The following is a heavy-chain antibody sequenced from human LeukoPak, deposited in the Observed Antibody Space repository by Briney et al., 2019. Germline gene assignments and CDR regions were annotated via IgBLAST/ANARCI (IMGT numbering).Heavy chain of an antibody. CDR3: AKTDCSSTSCYTAPGYYYYYYMDV. CDR1: GFPFSSYW. D-gene: IGHD2-2*02. CDR2: IKEDGSEK. Sequence: GGSLRLSCAASGFPFSSYWMSWVRQAPGKGLEWVANIKEDGSEKYYVDSVKGRFTISRDNAKNSLYLQMNSLRAEDTAVYYCAKTDCSSTSCYTAPGYYYYYYMDVWGKGTTVTVSS. V-gene: IGHV3-7*03. J-gene: IGHJ6*03.